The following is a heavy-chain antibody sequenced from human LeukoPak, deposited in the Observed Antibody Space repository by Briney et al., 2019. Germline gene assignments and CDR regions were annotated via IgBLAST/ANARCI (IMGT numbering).Heavy chain of an antibody. J-gene: IGHJ6*02. D-gene: IGHD1-26*01. V-gene: IGHV3-30*04. CDR2: ISYDGSNK. Sequence: PGGSLRLSCAASGFTFSSYAMHWVRQAPGKGLEWVAVISYDGSNKYYADSVKGRFTISRDNSKNTLYLQMNSLRAEDTAVYYCARDPTQWELLGYYYYGMDVWGQGTTVTVSS. CDR1: GFTFSSYA. CDR3: ARDPTQWELLGYYYYGMDV.